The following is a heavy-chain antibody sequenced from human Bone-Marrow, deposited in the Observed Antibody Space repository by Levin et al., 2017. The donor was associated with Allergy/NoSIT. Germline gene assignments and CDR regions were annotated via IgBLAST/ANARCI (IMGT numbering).Heavy chain of an antibody. CDR3: ARDWAARGDSSGNEGFDY. V-gene: IGHV3-33*01. D-gene: IGHD3-22*01. J-gene: IGHJ4*02. CDR1: GFTFSSYG. Sequence: SGGSLRLSCAASGFTFSSYGMHWVRQAPGKGLEWVAVIWYDGSNKYYADSVKGRFTISRDNSKNTLYLQMNSLRAEDTAVYYCARDWAARGDSSGNEGFDYWGQGTLVTVSS. CDR2: IWYDGSNK.